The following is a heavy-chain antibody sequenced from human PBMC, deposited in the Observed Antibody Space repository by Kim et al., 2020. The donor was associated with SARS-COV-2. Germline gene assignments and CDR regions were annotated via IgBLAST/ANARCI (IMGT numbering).Heavy chain of an antibody. Sequence: NTKYSQKFQGRVTITRDTSASTAYMELSSLRSEDTAVYYCARGLDSSRGAWGQGTLVTVSS. CDR3: ARGLDSSRGA. V-gene: IGHV1-3*01. J-gene: IGHJ5*02. D-gene: IGHD3-22*01. CDR2: NT.